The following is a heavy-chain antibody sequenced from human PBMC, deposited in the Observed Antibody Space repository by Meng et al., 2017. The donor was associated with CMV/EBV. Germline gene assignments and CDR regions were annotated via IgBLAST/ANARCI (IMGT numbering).Heavy chain of an antibody. V-gene: IGHV4-30-4*08. CDR1: GGSISSGDYY. D-gene: IGHD1-14*01. Sequence: HPQEAGRGLWKPSQALSLTFTVSGGSISSGDYYWSWIRQPPGKGLEWIGYIYYSGSTYYNPSLKSRVTISVDTSKNQFSLKLSSVTAADTAVYYCARVTSRVAGAFDYWGQGTLVTVSS. CDR3: ARVTSRVAGAFDY. CDR2: IYYSGST. J-gene: IGHJ4*02.